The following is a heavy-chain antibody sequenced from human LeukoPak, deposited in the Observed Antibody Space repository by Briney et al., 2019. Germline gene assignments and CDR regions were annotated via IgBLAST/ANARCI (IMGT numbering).Heavy chain of an antibody. D-gene: IGHD1-26*01. CDR3: AKEERDGAFDI. Sequence: GGSLRLSCVASGFTFSTYGMNWVRQAPGKGLEWVSFISDSGAKTAYGDSVKGRFTISRDNSKNTLCLQMNSLRAEDTAVYYCAKEERDGAFDIWGQGTMVTVSS. CDR2: ISDSGAKT. J-gene: IGHJ3*02. CDR1: GFTFSTYG. V-gene: IGHV3-23*01.